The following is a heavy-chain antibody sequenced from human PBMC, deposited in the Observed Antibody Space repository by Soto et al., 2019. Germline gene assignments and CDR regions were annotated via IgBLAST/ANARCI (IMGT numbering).Heavy chain of an antibody. CDR3: ARFSSIAAAGTTHYYGMDV. D-gene: IGHD6-13*01. Sequence: ASVKVSCKASGYTFTGYYMHWVRQAPGQGLEWMGWINPNSGGTNYAQKFQGWVNMTRDTSISTAYMELSRLRSDDTAVYYCARFSSIAAAGTTHYYGMDVWGQGTTVTVSS. V-gene: IGHV1-2*04. CDR1: GYTFTGYY. CDR2: INPNSGGT. J-gene: IGHJ6*02.